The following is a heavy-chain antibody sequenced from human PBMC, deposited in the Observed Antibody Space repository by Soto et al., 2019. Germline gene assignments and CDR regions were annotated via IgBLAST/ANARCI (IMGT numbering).Heavy chain of an antibody. CDR3: AKVRSNYYYYYGLDV. D-gene: IGHD4-4*01. Sequence: PGGSLRLSCAASDSTFSNYAMNWVRQAPGKGLEWVSAISGSGGTRYYADSVKGRFTISRDNSKNTLFLQMNSLRAEDTAVYYCAKVRSNYYYYYGLDVWGQGTTVTVSS. CDR2: ISGSGGTR. CDR1: DSTFSNYA. J-gene: IGHJ6*02. V-gene: IGHV3-23*01.